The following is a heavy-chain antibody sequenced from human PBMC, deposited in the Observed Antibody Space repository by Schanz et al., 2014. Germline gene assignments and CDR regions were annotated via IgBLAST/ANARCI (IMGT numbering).Heavy chain of an antibody. D-gene: IGHD5-18*01. Sequence: PGGSLRLSCAASGFSFSDYYMSWIRQAPGKGLEWISFINTGSNYINYADSVKGRFTISRDNTKNSLFLQLNSLRADDTAVYYYAKDAEDTAMITNYFDYWGQGTLVTVSS. V-gene: IGHV3-11*05. CDR2: INTGSNYI. CDR3: AKDAEDTAMITNYFDY. CDR1: GFSFSDYY. J-gene: IGHJ4*02.